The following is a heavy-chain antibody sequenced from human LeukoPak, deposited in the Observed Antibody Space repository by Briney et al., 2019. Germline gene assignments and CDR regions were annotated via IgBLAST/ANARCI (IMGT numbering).Heavy chain of an antibody. CDR1: GGSISSYY. J-gene: IGHJ5*02. D-gene: IGHD6-13*01. V-gene: IGHV4-4*07. Sequence: SETLSLTCTVSGGSISSYYRSWIRQPAGKGLEWIGRIYTSGSTNYNPSLKSRVTMSVDTSKNQFSLKLSSVTAADTAVYYCARDRGHSSWAWFDPWGQGTLVTVSS. CDR2: IYTSGST. CDR3: ARDRGHSSWAWFDP.